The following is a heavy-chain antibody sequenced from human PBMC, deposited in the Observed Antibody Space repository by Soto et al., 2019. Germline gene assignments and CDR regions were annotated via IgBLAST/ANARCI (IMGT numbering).Heavy chain of an antibody. CDR1: GFSFSNYN. CDR3: AGNVDL. Sequence: GGSLRLSCVASGFSFSNYNMNWVRQAPGKGLEWLSYISSDNITKYYADSVRGRFTISRDSAKNSLYLQMNSLRDEDTAVYFCAGNVDLWGQGTMVTVSS. V-gene: IGHV3-48*02. J-gene: IGHJ3*01. D-gene: IGHD2-21*01. CDR2: ISSDNITK.